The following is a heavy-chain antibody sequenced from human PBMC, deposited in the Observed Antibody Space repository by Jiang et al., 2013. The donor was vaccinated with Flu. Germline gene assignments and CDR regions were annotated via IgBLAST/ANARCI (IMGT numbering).Heavy chain of an antibody. CDR1: GYAFTSYY. D-gene: IGHD1-26*01. V-gene: IGHV1-46*03. J-gene: IGHJ1*01. CDR2: INPSGGST. CDR3: ARSVYSGSYPRAEYFQH. Sequence: GAEVKKPGASVKVSCKASGYAFTSYYMHWVRQAPGQGLEWMGIINPSGGSTSYAQKFQGRVTMTRDTSTSTVYMELSSLRSEDTAVYYCARSVYSGSYPRAEYFQHWGQGTLVTVSS.